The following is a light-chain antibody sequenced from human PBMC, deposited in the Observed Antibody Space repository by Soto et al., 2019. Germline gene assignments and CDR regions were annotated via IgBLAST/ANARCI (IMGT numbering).Light chain of an antibody. CDR1: QSVSSNY. J-gene: IGKJ2*01. CDR3: QQYAGSSYT. CDR2: GAS. Sequence: EMVLTQSPGTLSLSPGERATLSCRASQSVSSNYLVWYQQKPGQAPRPLIYGASTRATGIPDRFSGSGSGKDFTLTISRLEPEDFAVYYCQQYAGSSYTFGQGTKLEIK. V-gene: IGKV3-20*01.